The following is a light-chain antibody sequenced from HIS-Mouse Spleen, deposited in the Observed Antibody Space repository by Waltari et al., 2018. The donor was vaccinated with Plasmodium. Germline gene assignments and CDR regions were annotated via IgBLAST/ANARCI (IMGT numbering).Light chain of an antibody. Sequence: EIVLTQSPATLSLSPGERATLSCRASTSVSSYLAWYQQKPGQPPRLLIYDASNRATGSPARFGGSGSGTDFTLTISSLEPEDFAVYYCQQRSNWPLTFGGGTKVEIK. CDR1: TSVSSY. V-gene: IGKV3-11*01. CDR3: QQRSNWPLT. CDR2: DAS. J-gene: IGKJ4*01.